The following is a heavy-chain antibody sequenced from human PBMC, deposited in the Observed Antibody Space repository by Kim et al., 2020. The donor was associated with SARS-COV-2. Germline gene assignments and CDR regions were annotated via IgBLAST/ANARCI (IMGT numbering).Heavy chain of an antibody. CDR3: ARDRSDVLLWFRGHYDAFDI. Sequence: RFTISRDNAKNSLYLQMNSLRAEDTAVYYCARDRSDVLLWFRGHYDAFDIWGQGTMVTVSS. J-gene: IGHJ3*02. V-gene: IGHV3-11*06. D-gene: IGHD3-10*01.